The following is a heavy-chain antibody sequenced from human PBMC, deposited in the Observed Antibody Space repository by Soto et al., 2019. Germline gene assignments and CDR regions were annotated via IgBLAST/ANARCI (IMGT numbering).Heavy chain of an antibody. CDR1: GYTFTCYY. CDR3: ASSLGSGYDLYYYGMDV. D-gene: IGHD5-12*01. J-gene: IGHJ6*02. V-gene: IGHV1-2*02. CDR2: INPNSGGT. Sequence: XSVKVSCKASGYTFTCYYMHWVRQAPGQGLEWMGWINPNSGGTNYAQKFQGRVTMTRDTSISTAYMELSRLRSDDTAVYYCASSLGSGYDLYYYGMDVWGQGTTVTVSS.